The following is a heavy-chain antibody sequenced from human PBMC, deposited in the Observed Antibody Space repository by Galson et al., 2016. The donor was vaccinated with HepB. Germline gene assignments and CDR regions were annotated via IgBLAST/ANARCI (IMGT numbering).Heavy chain of an antibody. D-gene: IGHD3-10*01. CDR3: AKEMVRGVVTINWFGT. J-gene: IGHJ5*02. CDR2: LSGSGGST. Sequence: SLRLSCAASGFTFSSYAMSWVRRAPGKGLEWVSGLSGSGGSTYYADSVRGRFTISRDSSKNTLYLQMNSLRAEDTAVYFCAKEMVRGVVTINWFGTWGQGTQVSVSS. CDR1: GFTFSSYA. V-gene: IGHV3-23*01.